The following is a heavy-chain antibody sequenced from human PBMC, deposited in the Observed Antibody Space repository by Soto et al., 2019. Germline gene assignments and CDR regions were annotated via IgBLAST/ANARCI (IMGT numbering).Heavy chain of an antibody. CDR1: GGSVKISF. Sequence: SGTLYLTCTVSGGSVKISFWGWIRQPPGKGLEWIGYIYYSGSTNYNPSLKSRVTMSVDTSKNQFSLKLTSVTAVDTAVYYCAREPSPWGQGTLVTVSS. V-gene: IGHV4-59*02. CDR3: AREPSP. CDR2: IYYSGST. J-gene: IGHJ5*02.